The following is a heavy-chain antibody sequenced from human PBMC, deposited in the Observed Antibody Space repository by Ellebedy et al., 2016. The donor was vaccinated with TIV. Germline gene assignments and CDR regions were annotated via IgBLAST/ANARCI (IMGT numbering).Heavy chain of an antibody. D-gene: IGHD3-10*01. Sequence: AASVKVSCKTSGYTFTGYYMHWVRQAPGQGLEWMGWISASTGNTDLAQKFQGRVTMTTDTSTNTAYMELRSLRSDDTAVYYCARDMVQGMVAIYVWFDYWGQGTLVTVSS. CDR1: GYTFTGYY. V-gene: IGHV1-18*04. J-gene: IGHJ4*02. CDR3: ARDMVQGMVAIYVWFDY. CDR2: ISASTGNT.